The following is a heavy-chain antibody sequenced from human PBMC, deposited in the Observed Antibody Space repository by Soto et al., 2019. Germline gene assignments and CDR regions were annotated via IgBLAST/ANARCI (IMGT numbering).Heavy chain of an antibody. J-gene: IGHJ6*02. CDR3: ARWIKNYYGVDL. Sequence: EVQLVESGGGLVQPGGSLRLSCTASGFTFSSYWMHWVRQAPGKGLVWVSRIKYDGSSTSYADSVKGRFTISRDNAKNTLQLQINMLSAEDTAVYYCARWIKNYYGVDLWGQGTTVPVSS. CDR2: IKYDGSST. CDR1: GFTFSSYW. D-gene: IGHD2-2*03. V-gene: IGHV3-74*01.